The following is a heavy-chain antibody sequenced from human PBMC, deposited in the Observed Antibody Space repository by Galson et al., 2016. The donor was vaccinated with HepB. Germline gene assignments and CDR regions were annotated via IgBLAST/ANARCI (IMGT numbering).Heavy chain of an antibody. CDR2: IFPSGST. CDR3: VRHWGYSRGVDY. D-gene: IGHD3-10*01. Sequence: SETLSLTCVVSGASISSRYWWSWVRQNPAKGMEWIGEIFPSGSTNYNPSLQSRVTISLDKSDNQFSLEMTSVSAADTAVYYCVRHWGYSRGVDYWGQGTLATVSS. CDR1: GASISSRYW. V-gene: IGHV4-4*02. J-gene: IGHJ4*02.